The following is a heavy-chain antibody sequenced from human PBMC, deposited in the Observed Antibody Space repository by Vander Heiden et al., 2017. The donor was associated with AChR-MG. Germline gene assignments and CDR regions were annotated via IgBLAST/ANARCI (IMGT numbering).Heavy chain of an antibody. D-gene: IGHD5-12*01. CDR1: GFPFSSYA. V-gene: IGHV3-30-3*01. CDR3: ARGGGFGYDFDY. CDR2: ISYDGSNK. J-gene: IGHJ4*02. Sequence: QVQLVESGVGVVQPGRSLRLSCADSGFPFSSYAMHWVRQAPGKGLEWVAVISYDGSNKYYADSVKGRFTISRDNSKNTLYLQMNSLRAEDTAVYYCARGGGFGYDFDYWGQGTLVTVSS.